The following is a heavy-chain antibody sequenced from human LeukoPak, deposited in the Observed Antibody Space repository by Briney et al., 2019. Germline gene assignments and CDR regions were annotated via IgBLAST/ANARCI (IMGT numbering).Heavy chain of an antibody. CDR3: VKGYYYDSSIYFDY. J-gene: IGHJ4*02. CDR2: ISGSGGST. V-gene: IGHV3-23*01. CDR1: GFTFSSYA. D-gene: IGHD3-22*01. Sequence: GGSLRLSCAASGFTFSSYAMSWVRQAPGEGLEWVSAISGSGGSTYYADSVKGRFTISRDNSKNTLYLQMNSLRAEDTAVYYCVKGYYYDSSIYFDYWGQGTLVTVSS.